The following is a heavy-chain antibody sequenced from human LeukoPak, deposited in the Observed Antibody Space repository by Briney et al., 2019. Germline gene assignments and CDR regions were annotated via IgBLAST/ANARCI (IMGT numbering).Heavy chain of an antibody. J-gene: IGHJ4*02. CDR2: LYSNNVT. CDR3: ARGISMMIVAPGY. Sequence: GGSLRLSCAASGFSVNNNYMTWVRQAPGKGLEWVSVLYSNNVTYYADSVKGRFTISRDSSKNTLYLQMNSLRAEDTAIYYCARGISMMIVAPGYWGQGTLVTVSS. V-gene: IGHV3-53*01. CDR1: GFSVNNNY. D-gene: IGHD3-22*01.